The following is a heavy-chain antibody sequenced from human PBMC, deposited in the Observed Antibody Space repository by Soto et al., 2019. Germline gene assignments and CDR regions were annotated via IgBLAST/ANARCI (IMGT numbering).Heavy chain of an antibody. V-gene: IGHV4-59*08. CDR2: IYYSGST. J-gene: IGHJ5*02. D-gene: IGHD3-3*01. CDR1: GGSISSYY. CDR3: ARHAPPHYDFWRWFDP. Sequence: SETLSLTCTVSGGSISSYYWSWIRQPPGKGLEWIGYIYYSGSTNYNPSLKSRVTISVDTSKNQFSLKLSSVTAADTAVYYCARHAPPHYDFWRWFDPWGQGTLVTVSS.